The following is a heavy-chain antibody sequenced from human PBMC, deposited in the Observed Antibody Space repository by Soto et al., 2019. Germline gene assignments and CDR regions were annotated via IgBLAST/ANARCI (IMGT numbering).Heavy chain of an antibody. Sequence: PSETLSLTCTVSGDSISSYYWIWIRQPPGKGLEWIGYIYYSGSTNYNPSLKSRVTISVDTSKNQFSLKLNSMTAADTAVYYCARHNYGSGSTYFDYWGQGTLVTVSS. J-gene: IGHJ4*02. CDR2: IYYSGST. D-gene: IGHD3-10*01. V-gene: IGHV4-59*08. CDR1: GDSISSYY. CDR3: ARHNYGSGSTYFDY.